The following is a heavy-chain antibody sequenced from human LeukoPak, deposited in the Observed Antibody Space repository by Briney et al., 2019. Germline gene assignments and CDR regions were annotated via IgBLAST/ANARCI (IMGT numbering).Heavy chain of an antibody. V-gene: IGHV4-38-2*02. CDR2: IYHSGST. CDR1: GYSVSSGYY. J-gene: IGHJ6*03. D-gene: IGHD3-10*01. CDR3: ARENHNYRSREGYYYYYMDV. Sequence: SETLSLTCTVSGYSVSSGYYWGWIRQPPGKGLEWIGSIYHSGSTYYNPSLKSRVTISVDTSKNQFSLKLSSVTAADTAVYYCARENHNYRSREGYYYYYMDVWGKGTTVTVSS.